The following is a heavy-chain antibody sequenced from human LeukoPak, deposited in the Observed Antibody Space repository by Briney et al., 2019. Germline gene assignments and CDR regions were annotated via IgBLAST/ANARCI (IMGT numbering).Heavy chain of an antibody. CDR1: GGSVRSHY. CDR2: MSYSGTT. D-gene: IGHD5-24*01. CDR3: ARGGRDGPVDF. Sequence: PSETLSLTCIVSGGSVRSHYWNWIRQPPGKGLEWIGFMSYSGTTNYNPSLNSRVSISIDTSRNRVSLRLSSVTAADTVYYRCARGGRDGPVDFGGQGTLVTVSS. V-gene: IGHV4-59*02. J-gene: IGHJ4*02.